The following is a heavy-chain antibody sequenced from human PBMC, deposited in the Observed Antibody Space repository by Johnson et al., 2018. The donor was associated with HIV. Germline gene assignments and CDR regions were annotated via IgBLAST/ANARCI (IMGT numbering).Heavy chain of an antibody. CDR1: GFTFTSYG. CDR2: IRYDGSNK. V-gene: IGHV3-33*01. D-gene: IGHD6-13*01. Sequence: QVQLVESGGGLVQPGRSLRLSCAASGFTFTSYGMHWVRQAPGKGLEWVAFIRYDGSNKYYADSVKGRFTISRDNSKNTLYLQMNSLRAEDTAVYYCARETGYSSSWHAFDMWGQGTMVTVSS. CDR3: ARETGYSSSWHAFDM. J-gene: IGHJ3*02.